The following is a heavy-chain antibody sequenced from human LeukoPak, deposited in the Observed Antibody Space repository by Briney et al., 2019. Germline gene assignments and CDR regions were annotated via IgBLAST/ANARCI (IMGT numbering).Heavy chain of an antibody. J-gene: IGHJ3*02. Sequence: SETLSLTCTVSGGSISSYYWSWIRQPPGKRLEWIGYVYYSGSTNYNPSLNSRVTISVDTSKNQFSLKLSSVTAADTAVYYCARAWQDYGGNGNAFDIWGQGTMVTVSS. CDR1: GGSISSYY. D-gene: IGHD4-23*01. CDR3: ARAWQDYGGNGNAFDI. CDR2: VYYSGST. V-gene: IGHV4-59*01.